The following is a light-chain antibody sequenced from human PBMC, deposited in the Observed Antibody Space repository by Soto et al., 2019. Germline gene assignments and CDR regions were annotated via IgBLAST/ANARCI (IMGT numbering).Light chain of an antibody. V-gene: IGLV2-14*01. CDR1: RSDVGDGDF. J-gene: IGLJ3*02. Sequence: QSALTQPASVSGSPRQSITISCTGTRSDVGDGDFVSWYQQRPGNAPKLMIYKVSNRPSGVSNRFSGSKSGNTASLTISGLQAEDEADYYCCSYTRSYTWVFGGGTKLTVL. CDR2: KVS. CDR3: CSYTRSYTWV.